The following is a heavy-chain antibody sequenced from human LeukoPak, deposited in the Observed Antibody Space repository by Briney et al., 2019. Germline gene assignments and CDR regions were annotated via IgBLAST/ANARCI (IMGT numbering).Heavy chain of an antibody. Sequence: PEASVKVSCKVSGYTLTELSMHWVRQAPGQGLEWMGWISAYNGNTNYAQKLQGRVTMTTDTSTSTAYMELRSLRSDDTAVYYCALGGYSGYDLVDYWGQGTLVTVSS. CDR1: GYTLTELS. D-gene: IGHD5-12*01. J-gene: IGHJ4*02. CDR2: ISAYNGNT. V-gene: IGHV1-18*01. CDR3: ALGGYSGYDLVDY.